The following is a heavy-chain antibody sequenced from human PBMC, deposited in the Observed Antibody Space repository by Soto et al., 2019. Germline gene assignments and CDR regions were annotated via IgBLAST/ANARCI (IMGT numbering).Heavy chain of an antibody. CDR3: SGRAKDY. J-gene: IGHJ4*02. V-gene: IGHV4-34*01. D-gene: IGHD1-26*01. Sequence: PSETLSLTCAVYGGSFSGYYWTWIRQPPGKGLEWVGEINHSGYTNYNPSLKSRFTISVDTSKNQFSLKLNSVTAADTAVYYGSGRAKDYWGQGTLVTVS. CDR2: INHSGYT. CDR1: GGSFSGYY.